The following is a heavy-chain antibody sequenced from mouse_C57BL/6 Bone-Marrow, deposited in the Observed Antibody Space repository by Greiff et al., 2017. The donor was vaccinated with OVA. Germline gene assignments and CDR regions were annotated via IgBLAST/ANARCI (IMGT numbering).Heavy chain of an antibody. J-gene: IGHJ1*03. D-gene: IGHD2-5*01. CDR3: ARRGYNSNYGYWYCDV. CDR1: GYTFTSYG. Sequence: QVQLQQSGAELARPGASVKLSCKASGYTFTSYGISWVQQRTGQGLEWIGAIYPRSGNTYYNEKFKGQATLTADKSSNTAYMGLRRLTSEDSAVYFCARRGYNSNYGYWYCDVWGTGTTVTVSS. CDR2: IYPRSGNT. V-gene: IGHV1-81*01.